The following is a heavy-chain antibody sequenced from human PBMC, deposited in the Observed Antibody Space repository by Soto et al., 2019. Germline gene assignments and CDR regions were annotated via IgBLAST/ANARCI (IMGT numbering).Heavy chain of an antibody. D-gene: IGHD5-12*01. CDR3: ARERGYSGYDYTGNPYYYYGMDV. J-gene: IGHJ6*02. Sequence: GASVKVSCKASGYTFTSYGISWVRQAPGQGLEWMGWISAYNGNTNYAQKLQGRVTMTTDTSTSTAYMELRSLRSDDTAVYYCARERGYSGYDYTGNPYYYYGMDVWGQGTTVTVSS. V-gene: IGHV1-18*01. CDR1: GYTFTSYG. CDR2: ISAYNGNT.